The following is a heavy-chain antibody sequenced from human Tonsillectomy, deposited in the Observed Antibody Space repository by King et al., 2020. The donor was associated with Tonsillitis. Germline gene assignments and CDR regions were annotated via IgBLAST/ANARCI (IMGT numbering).Heavy chain of an antibody. Sequence: VQLVESGGGLVQPGGSLRLSCAASGFTFSSYAMSWVRQAPGKGLEWVSAISGSGGSTYYADSVKGRFTISRDNSKNTLYLQMNSLRAEDTAVYYCAKEAYYDILTGGDAFDIWGQGTMVTVSS. CDR2: ISGSGGST. CDR3: AKEAYYDILTGGDAFDI. J-gene: IGHJ3*02. D-gene: IGHD3-9*01. V-gene: IGHV3-23*04. CDR1: GFTFSSYA.